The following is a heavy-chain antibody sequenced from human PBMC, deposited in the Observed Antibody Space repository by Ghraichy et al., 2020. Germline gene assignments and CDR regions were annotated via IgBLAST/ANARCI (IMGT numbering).Heavy chain of an antibody. CDR3: ARGANWGLVDY. J-gene: IGHJ4*02. CDR1: GFTFSSYW. V-gene: IGHV3-74*01. CDR2: INSDGSST. D-gene: IGHD7-27*01. Sequence: LSLTCAASGFTFSSYWMHWVRQAPGKGLVWVSRINSDGSSTSYADSVKGRFTISRDNAKNTLYLQMNSLRAEDTAVYYCARGANWGLVDYWGQGTLVTVSS.